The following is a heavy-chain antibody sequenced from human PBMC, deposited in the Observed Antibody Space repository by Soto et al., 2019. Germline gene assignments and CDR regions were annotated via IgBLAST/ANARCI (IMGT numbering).Heavy chain of an antibody. CDR3: ARDEVIAVAGTSPFGY. J-gene: IGHJ4*02. Sequence: ASVKVSCKASGYTFTSYGISWVRQAPGQGLEWMGWISAHNGNTNYAQKLQGRVTMTTDTSTSTAYMELRSLRSDDTAVYYCARDEVIAVAGTSPFGYWGPGPLVTVSS. CDR1: GYTFTSYG. D-gene: IGHD6-19*01. CDR2: ISAHNGNT. V-gene: IGHV1-18*01.